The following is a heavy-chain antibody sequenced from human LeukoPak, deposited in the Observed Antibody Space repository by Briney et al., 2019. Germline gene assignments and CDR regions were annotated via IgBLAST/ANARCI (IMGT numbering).Heavy chain of an antibody. CDR2: IIPILGIA. J-gene: IGHJ5*02. Sequence: SVKVSCKASGGTFSSYAISWVRQAPGQGLEWMGRIIPILGIANYAQKFQERVTITRDMSTSTAYMELSSLRSEDTAVYYCAAEAVAGGFDPWGQGTLVTVSS. V-gene: IGHV1-69*04. D-gene: IGHD6-19*01. CDR1: GGTFSSYA. CDR3: AAEAVAGGFDP.